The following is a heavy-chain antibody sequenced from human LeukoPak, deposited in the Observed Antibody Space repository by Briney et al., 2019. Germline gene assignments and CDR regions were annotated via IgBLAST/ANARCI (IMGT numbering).Heavy chain of an antibody. J-gene: IGHJ3*02. CDR2: IYHSGST. CDR3: ARAKITMIRAPFAFDI. V-gene: IGHV4-38-2*02. D-gene: IGHD3-22*01. Sequence: SETLSLTCTVSGYSISSGYYWGWIRQPPGKGLEWIGSIYHSGSTYYNPSLKSRVTISVDTSKNQFSLKLSSVTAADTAVYYCARAKITMIRAPFAFDIWGQGTMVTVSS. CDR1: GYSISSGYY.